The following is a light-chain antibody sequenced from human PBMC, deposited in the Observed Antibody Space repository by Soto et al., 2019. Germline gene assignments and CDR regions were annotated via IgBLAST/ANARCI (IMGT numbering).Light chain of an antibody. Sequence: IVMTQSPLSLPVSPGEPASISCRSSQSLLHSNGKKYLDWYLQKPGQPPQLLIILGSTRAAAVPGRFSGSGSGTDFTLKISRVEAEDVGVYYCMQALQTPITFGQGTRLE. CDR1: QSLLHSNGKKY. J-gene: IGKJ5*01. V-gene: IGKV2-28*01. CDR3: MQALQTPIT. CDR2: LGS.